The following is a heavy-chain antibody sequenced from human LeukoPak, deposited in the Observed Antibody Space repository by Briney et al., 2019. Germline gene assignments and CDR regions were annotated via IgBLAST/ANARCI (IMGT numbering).Heavy chain of an antibody. CDR3: ARHGCSGGSCFDY. CDR1: GGSISSYY. J-gene: IGHJ4*02. CDR2: IYYSGST. Sequence: PSETLSLTCTVSGGSISSYYWSWIRQPPGQGLEWIGYIYYSGSTNYNPSLKSRVTISVDTSKNQFSLKLSSVTAADTAVYYCARHGCSGGSCFDYWGQGTLVTVSS. D-gene: IGHD2-15*01. V-gene: IGHV4-59*08.